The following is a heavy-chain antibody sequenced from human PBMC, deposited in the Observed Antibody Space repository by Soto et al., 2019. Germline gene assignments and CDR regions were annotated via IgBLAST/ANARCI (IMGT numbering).Heavy chain of an antibody. J-gene: IGHJ5*02. CDR3: VSPHSESSNAFDL. CDR2: ISYDGENQ. D-gene: IGHD3-10*01. V-gene: IGHV3-30*04. CDR1: GFSFSHYA. Sequence: QRQLVESGGGVVQPGRSLRLSCAASGFSFSHYAMHWVRQPPGKGLEWVALISYDGENQYFTDSVWGRFTISRDNSKTAVYLEMNDLRLDDTATYYCVSPHSESSNAFDLWGQGTLVTVSS.